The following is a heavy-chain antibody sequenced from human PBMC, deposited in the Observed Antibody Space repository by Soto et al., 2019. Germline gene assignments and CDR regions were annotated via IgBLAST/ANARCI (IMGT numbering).Heavy chain of an antibody. CDR1: GYTFTGYY. CDR2: ISPYYGNT. D-gene: IGHD2-2*01. V-gene: IGHV1-18*04. J-gene: IGHJ4*02. CDR3: AVGGYCSSASCPNY. Sequence: ASVKVSCKASGYTFTGYYMHWVRQAPGQGLEWMGWISPYYGNTNSAQKFQGRVTMTTDTSTSTAYMELRNLRSDDTAVYYCAVGGYCSSASCPNYWGQGTLVTVSS.